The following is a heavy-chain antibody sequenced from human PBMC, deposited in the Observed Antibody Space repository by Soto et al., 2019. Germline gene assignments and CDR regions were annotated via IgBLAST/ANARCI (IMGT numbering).Heavy chain of an antibody. J-gene: IGHJ4*02. Sequence: QVQLGESGGGVGQPGWSLRLSCAASGFTFSTYGMHWVRQAPGKGLEWVAVIWYDGSNKYYADSVKGRFTISRDNSKNTLYLPMNSLRVEDTAVYYCARDGSGSTHQFDYWGQGTLVTVSS. D-gene: IGHD1-26*01. CDR1: GFTFSTYG. CDR2: IWYDGSNK. CDR3: ARDGSGSTHQFDY. V-gene: IGHV3-33*01.